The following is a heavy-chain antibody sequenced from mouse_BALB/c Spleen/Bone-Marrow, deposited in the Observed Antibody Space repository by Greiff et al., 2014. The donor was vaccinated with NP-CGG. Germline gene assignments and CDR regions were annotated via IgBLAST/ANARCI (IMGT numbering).Heavy chain of an antibody. CDR1: GFNIKDTY. J-gene: IGHJ3*01. CDR3: ANYYYGSSYGLAY. Sequence: EVQLQQSGAELVKPGASAKLSCTASGFNIKDTYMHWVKQRPEQGLEWIGRIDPANGNTKYDPKFQGKATITADTSSNTAYLQLSSLTSEDTAVYYCANYYYGSSYGLAYWGQGTLVTVSA. V-gene: IGHV14-3*02. D-gene: IGHD1-1*01. CDR2: IDPANGNT.